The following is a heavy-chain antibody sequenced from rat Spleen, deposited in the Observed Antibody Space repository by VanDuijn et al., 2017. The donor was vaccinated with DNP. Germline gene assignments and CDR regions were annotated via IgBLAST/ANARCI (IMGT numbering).Heavy chain of an antibody. CDR2: ISSGGNT. Sequence: QVQLKESGPGLVQPSQTLSLTCTVSGFSLTSYTVSWVRQPPGKGLEWIAAISSGGNTNYNPVLKSRLSITRDTSKSQVFLKMNSLQTEDTAMYFCARSGTTGNWFAYWGQGTLVTVSS. J-gene: IGHJ3*01. CDR3: ARSGTTGNWFAY. D-gene: IGHD1-5*01. V-gene: IGHV2-6*01. CDR1: GFSLTSYT.